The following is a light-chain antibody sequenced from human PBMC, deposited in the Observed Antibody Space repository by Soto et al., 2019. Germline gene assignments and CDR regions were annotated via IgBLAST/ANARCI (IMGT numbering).Light chain of an antibody. V-gene: IGKV1-8*01. CDR3: LQDYIYPYT. J-gene: IGKJ5*01. CDR2: AAS. Sequence: MTHSPPTLPLSPCERAIVSFRASQSIGSYLAWYQQKPGKAPKLLIYAASTLQSGVPSRFSGSGSGTEFTLTISSLQPDDFAIYYCLQDYIYPYTFGQGTRLETK. CDR1: QSIGSY.